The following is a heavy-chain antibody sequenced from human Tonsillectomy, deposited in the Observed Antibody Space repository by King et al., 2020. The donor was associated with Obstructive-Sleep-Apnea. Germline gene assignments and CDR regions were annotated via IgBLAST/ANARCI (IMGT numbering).Heavy chain of an antibody. CDR1: NFTFSSYG. V-gene: IGHV3-30*02. Sequence: VQLVESGGGVVQPGGSLRLSCAASNFTFSSYGMHWGRQAPGKGLEWVASVRYDGGYEDYADYVKGRFTISRDNSKNTLYVQMNSLRVEETAVYYCAKSSGVAAAGTYPFDYWGQGTLVTVSS. CDR2: VRYDGGYE. J-gene: IGHJ4*02. D-gene: IGHD6-13*01. CDR3: AKSSGVAAAGTYPFDY.